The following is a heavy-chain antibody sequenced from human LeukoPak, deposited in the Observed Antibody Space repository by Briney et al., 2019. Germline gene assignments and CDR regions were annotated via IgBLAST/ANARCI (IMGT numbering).Heavy chain of an antibody. Sequence: GGSLRLSCAGSGLTLGGYGMRSFRQTPGKGLEWVAVIALDGSRTFYADSVKDRFPPSRDHPNNTMSVQMDDLRAAGTAVYYCTRYSSDHVDYWGQGTLVTVSS. V-gene: IGHV3-33*01. CDR1: GLTLGGYG. CDR2: IALDGSRT. CDR3: TRYSSDHVDY. D-gene: IGHD6-19*01. J-gene: IGHJ4*02.